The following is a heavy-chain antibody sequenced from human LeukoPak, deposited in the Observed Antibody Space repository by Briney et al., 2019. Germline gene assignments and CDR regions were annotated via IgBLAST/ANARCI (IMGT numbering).Heavy chain of an antibody. V-gene: IGHV4-61*02. CDR2: IYTSGST. Sequence: PSETLSLTCTVSGGSISSGSYYWSWIRQPAGKGLEWIGRIYTSGSTNYSPSLKSRVTISVDTSKNQFSLKLSSVTAADTAVYYCARAPFEYSSSKFYFDYWGQGTLVTVSS. J-gene: IGHJ4*02. CDR3: ARAPFEYSSSKFYFDY. CDR1: GGSISSGSYY. D-gene: IGHD6-6*01.